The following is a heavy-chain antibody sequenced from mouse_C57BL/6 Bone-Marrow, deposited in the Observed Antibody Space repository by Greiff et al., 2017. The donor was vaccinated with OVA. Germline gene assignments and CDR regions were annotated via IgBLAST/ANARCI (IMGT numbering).Heavy chain of an antibody. J-gene: IGHJ3*01. CDR1: GFTFSDYG. CDR2: ISNLAYSI. CDR3: ARQGMFKGAWFAY. V-gene: IGHV5-15*01. Sequence: VQLKESGGGLVQPGGSLKLSCAASGFTFSDYGMAWVRQAPRKGPEWVAFISNLAYSIYYAETVTGRFTISRENAKNTLYLEMSSLRSEDTAMYYCARQGMFKGAWFAYWGQGTLVTVSA.